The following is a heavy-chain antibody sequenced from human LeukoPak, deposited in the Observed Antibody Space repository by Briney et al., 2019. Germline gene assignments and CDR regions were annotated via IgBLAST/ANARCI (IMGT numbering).Heavy chain of an antibody. J-gene: IGHJ4*02. CDR3: ATVVHGYNIGAEYYFDY. CDR2: IRPSGST. V-gene: IGHV1-46*01. CDR1: GYTFTSYY. Sequence: GASLKVSCKASGYTFTSYYIHWVRQAPGQGLEYMGIIRPSGSTAYAQKFQGRVTMTEDTSTDTAYMELSSLRSEDTAVYYCATVVHGYNIGAEYYFDYWGQGTLVTVSS. D-gene: IGHD5-24*01.